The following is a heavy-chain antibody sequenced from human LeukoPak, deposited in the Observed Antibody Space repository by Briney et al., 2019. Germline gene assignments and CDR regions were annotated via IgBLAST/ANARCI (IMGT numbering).Heavy chain of an antibody. D-gene: IGHD3-10*01. CDR3: ARDSRGAFDY. CDR1: GFTFSSSW. Sequence: PGGSLRLSCAASGFTFSSSWTGWVRQARGKGKGWVANITQEGSAKYSVASVKGRFTISRDNAKNSLYLQMNSLRAEDTAGYYCARDSRGAFDYCGQGTLFTVSS. CDR2: ITQEGSAK. V-gene: IGHV3-7*01. J-gene: IGHJ4*02.